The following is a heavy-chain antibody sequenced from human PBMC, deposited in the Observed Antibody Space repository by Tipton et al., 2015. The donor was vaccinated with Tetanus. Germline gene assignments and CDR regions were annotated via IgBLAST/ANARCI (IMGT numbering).Heavy chain of an antibody. D-gene: IGHD7-27*01. J-gene: IGHJ4*02. CDR2: ITGSDGKT. V-gene: IGHV3-23*01. CDR1: GFSFSNYA. Sequence: GSLRLSCAASGFSFSNYAMNWVRQAPGKGLEWVSGITGSDGKTYYADSVKGRFTISRDNAKNALYLQMNSLRDDDTALYYCARGSGAMDSWGQGILVTVSS. CDR3: ARGSGAMDS.